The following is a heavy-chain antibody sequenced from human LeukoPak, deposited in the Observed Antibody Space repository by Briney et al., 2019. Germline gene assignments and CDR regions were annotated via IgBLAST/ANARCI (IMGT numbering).Heavy chain of an antibody. D-gene: IGHD6-19*01. CDR1: GYTFTSYD. CDR2: MNPNSGNT. J-gene: IGHJ4*02. V-gene: IGHV1-8*01. CDR3: ASGVSGWYNFYYFDY. Sequence: ASVKVSCKASGYTFTSYDINWVRQATGQGLEWMGWMNPNSGNTGYAQKFQGRVTMTRNTSISTAYMELSSLRSEDTAVYYCASGVSGWYNFYYFDYWGQETLVTVSS.